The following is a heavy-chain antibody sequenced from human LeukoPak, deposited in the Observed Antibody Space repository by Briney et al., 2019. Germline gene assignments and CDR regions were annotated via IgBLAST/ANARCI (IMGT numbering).Heavy chain of an antibody. J-gene: IGHJ4*02. V-gene: IGHV3-23*01. D-gene: IGHD4-17*01. CDR2: ISGSGGST. Sequence: GGSLRLSCVASGFDFSSYGMNWVRQAPGKGLEWVSAISGSGGSTYYADSVKGRFTISRDNSKNALYLQMNSLRAEDTAVYYCAMPPTTYGDYVFDYWGQGTLVTVSS. CDR1: GFDFSSYG. CDR3: AMPPTTYGDYVFDY.